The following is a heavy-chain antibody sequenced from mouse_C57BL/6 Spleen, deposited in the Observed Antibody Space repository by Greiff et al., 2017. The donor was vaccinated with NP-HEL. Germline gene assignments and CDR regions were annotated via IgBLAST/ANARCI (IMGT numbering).Heavy chain of an antibody. CDR3: ARVCLYYGNYDYFDY. D-gene: IGHD2-1*01. V-gene: IGHV1-54*01. J-gene: IGHJ2*01. CDR2: INPGSGGT. Sequence: QVQLQQSGAELVRPGTSVKVSCKASGYAFTNYLIEWVKQRPGQGLEWIGVINPGSGGTNYNEKFKGKATLTADKSSSTAYMQLSSLTSEDSAVYFCARVCLYYGNYDYFDYWGQGTTLTVSS. CDR1: GYAFTNYL.